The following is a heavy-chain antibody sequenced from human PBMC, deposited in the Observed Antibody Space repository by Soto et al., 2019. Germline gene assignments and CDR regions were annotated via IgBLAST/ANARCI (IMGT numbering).Heavy chain of an antibody. Sequence: QITLKESGPPLVKPTQTLTLTCTFSGFSLSTSGVGVGWIRQPPGKALEWLALIYWDDDKRYSPSLKSRLTITKDXXKXQXXLTMTNMDPVDTATYFCAHSLPATATWGSEYYFDYWGQGTLVTVSS. CDR1: GFSLSTSGVG. D-gene: IGHD2-15*01. CDR2: IYWDDDK. CDR3: AHSLPATATWGSEYYFDY. V-gene: IGHV2-5*02. J-gene: IGHJ4*02.